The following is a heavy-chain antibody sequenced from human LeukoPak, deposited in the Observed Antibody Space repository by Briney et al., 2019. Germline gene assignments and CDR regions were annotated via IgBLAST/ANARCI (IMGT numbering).Heavy chain of an antibody. D-gene: IGHD4/OR15-4a*01. J-gene: IGHJ4*02. CDR1: GFTVSSNY. CDR2: IYSGGST. Sequence: GGSLRLSCAASGFTVSSNYMSWVRQAPGKGLEWVSVIYSGGSTYYADSVKGRFTISRDNSKNTLYLQMNSLRAEDTAVYYCARETSYMVKTYYFDYWGQGTLVTVCS. CDR3: ARETSYMVKTYYFDY. V-gene: IGHV3-66*01.